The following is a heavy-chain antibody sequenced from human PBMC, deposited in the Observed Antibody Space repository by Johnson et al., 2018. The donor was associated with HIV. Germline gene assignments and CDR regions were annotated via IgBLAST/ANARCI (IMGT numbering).Heavy chain of an antibody. V-gene: IGHV3-7*05. CDR3: ATFGGGSFHAFDI. J-gene: IGHJ3*02. CDR1: GFTFSVYW. D-gene: IGHD1-26*01. CDR2: IKQDGSEK. Sequence: EVQLVESGGGLVQPGGSLRLSCAASGFTFSVYWMSWVRQAPGKGLEWVANIKQDGSEKYYVDSVKGRFTISRDNAKNSLYLQMNSLRAEDTALYYCATFGGGSFHAFDIWGQGTMVTVSS.